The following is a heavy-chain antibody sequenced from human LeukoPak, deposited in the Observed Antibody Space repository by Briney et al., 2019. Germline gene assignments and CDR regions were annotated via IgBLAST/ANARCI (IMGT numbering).Heavy chain of an antibody. CDR2: INSGGSGT. V-gene: IGHV3-74*01. Sequence: PGGSLRLSCAASGFAFSSNWMHWVRQTPGKGLVWVSCINSGGSGTSYADSVEGRFTISRDNAKNTLYLQMNSLRAEETAVYYCATSLGPLTEYWGQGTLVTVSS. D-gene: IGHD7-27*01. CDR3: ATSLGPLTEY. CDR1: GFAFSSNW. J-gene: IGHJ4*02.